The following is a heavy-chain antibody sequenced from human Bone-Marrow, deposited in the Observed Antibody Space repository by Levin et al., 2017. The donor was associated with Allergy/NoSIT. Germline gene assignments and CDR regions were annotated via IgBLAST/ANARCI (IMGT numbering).Heavy chain of an antibody. CDR1: GFTFCSYA. D-gene: IGHD5-12*01. V-gene: IGHV3-64*02. CDR2: ISSNGGST. J-gene: IGHJ4*02. CDR3: ARGWGIVATIWLDY. Sequence: PGGSLRLSCAASGFTFCSYAMHWVRQAPGKGLEYVSAISSNGGSTYYADSVKGRFTISRDNSKNTLYLQMGSLRAEDMAVYYCARGWGIVATIWLDYWGQGTLVTVSS.